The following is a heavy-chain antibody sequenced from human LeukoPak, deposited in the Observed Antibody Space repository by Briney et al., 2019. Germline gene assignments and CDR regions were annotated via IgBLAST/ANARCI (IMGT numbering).Heavy chain of an antibody. CDR1: GFTVSNSY. J-gene: IGHJ4*02. D-gene: IGHD1-20*01. Sequence: GGSLRLSCAVSGFTVSNSYMSWVRQAPGKGLEWVSLISWDGGSTYYADSVKGRFTISRDNSKNSLYLQMNSLRAEDTALYYCAKDMGITGTTVNFDYWGQGTLVTVSS. CDR2: ISWDGGST. CDR3: AKDMGITGTTVNFDY. V-gene: IGHV3-43D*03.